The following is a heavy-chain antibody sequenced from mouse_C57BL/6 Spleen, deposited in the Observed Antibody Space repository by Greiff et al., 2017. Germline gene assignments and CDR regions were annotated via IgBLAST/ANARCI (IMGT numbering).Heavy chain of an antibody. D-gene: IGHD4-1*01. V-gene: IGHV1-85*01. CDR2: IYPRDGST. CDR1: GYTFTSYD. J-gene: IGHJ1*03. Sequence: VQLQQSGPELVKPGASVKLSCKASGYTFTSYDINWVKQRPGQGLEWIGWIYPRDGSTKYNEKFKGKATLTVDTSSSTAYMELHSLTSEDSAVYFCARTQTGTSWYFDVWGTGTTVTVSS. CDR3: ARTQTGTSWYFDV.